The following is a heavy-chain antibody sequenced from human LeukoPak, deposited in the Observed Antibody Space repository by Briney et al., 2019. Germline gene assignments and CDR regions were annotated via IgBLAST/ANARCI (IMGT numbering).Heavy chain of an antibody. J-gene: IGHJ6*02. CDR3: ATYDFSVDDYYGMDV. CDR2: INTYNGNA. D-gene: IGHD3/OR15-3a*01. CDR1: GYPFNTFG. V-gene: IGHV1-18*01. Sequence: VASVKVSFKTSGYPFNTFGVSWVRQAPGQGLEFMGWINTYNGNAKYVQKFQGRVTMTTDTPSNTAYMELRSLRSDDTAIYYCATYDFSVDDYYGMDVWGQGTTVTVSS.